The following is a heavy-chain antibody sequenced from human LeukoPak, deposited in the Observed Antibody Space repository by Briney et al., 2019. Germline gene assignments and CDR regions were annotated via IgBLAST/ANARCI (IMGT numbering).Heavy chain of an antibody. CDR1: GGSFSSYA. D-gene: IGHD3-16*01. CDR3: ARDNDSRDPPHFDY. CDR2: ILPIVNTA. V-gene: IGHV1-69*13. J-gene: IGHJ4*02. Sequence: ASVKVSCKASGGSFSSYAISWVRQAPGQGLEWMGGILPIVNTADYAQKFQGRVTITADESTSTAYMDLSSLRSEDTAVYYCARDNDSRDPPHFDYWGQGTLVTVSS.